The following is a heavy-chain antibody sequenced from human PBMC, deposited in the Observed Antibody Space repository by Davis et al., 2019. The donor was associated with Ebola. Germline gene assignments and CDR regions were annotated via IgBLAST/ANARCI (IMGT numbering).Heavy chain of an antibody. Sequence: WGSLRLSCTASGFTFTHYAIHWVRQAPGKGLEWVSAISGSGGTTYSAGSVTGRFTVSRDNSKKTMYLQMNSLIAEDTAVYYCARSGLSFGVVKYHYGMDVWGKGTTVTVSS. CDR3: ARSGLSFGVVKYHYGMDV. CDR1: GFTFTHYA. CDR2: ISGSGGTT. D-gene: IGHD3-3*01. J-gene: IGHJ6*04. V-gene: IGHV3-23*01.